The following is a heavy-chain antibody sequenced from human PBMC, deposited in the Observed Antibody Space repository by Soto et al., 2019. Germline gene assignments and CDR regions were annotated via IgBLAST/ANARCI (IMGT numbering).Heavy chain of an antibody. Sequence: ASVKVSCKAPRDTFTRYYINWLRQAPGQGLEWMGVINPHGGSTAYAQKFKGRVTLTRDTSASTVYMEVSSMASEDTAMYYCARSSGGNFGIIIEGTNWFAPWAQGTLDTVSS. D-gene: IGHD1-26*01. CDR2: INPHGGST. CDR3: ARSSGGNFGIIIEGTNWFAP. CDR1: RDTFTRYY. J-gene: IGHJ5*02. V-gene: IGHV1-46*01.